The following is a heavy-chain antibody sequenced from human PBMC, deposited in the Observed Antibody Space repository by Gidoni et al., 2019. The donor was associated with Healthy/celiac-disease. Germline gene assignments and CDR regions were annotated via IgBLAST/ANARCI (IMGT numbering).Heavy chain of an antibody. CDR2: ISWNSGSI. Sequence: EVQLVESGGGLVQPGRSLRLSCAASGFTCDDYAMHWVRPAPGKGLDWGSGISWNSGSIGYADSVKGRFTISRDNAKNSLYLQMNSLRAEDTALYYCAKVGVTLSLDYWGQGTLVTVSS. CDR3: AKVGVTLSLDY. CDR1: GFTCDDYA. D-gene: IGHD3-16*01. J-gene: IGHJ4*02. V-gene: IGHV3-9*01.